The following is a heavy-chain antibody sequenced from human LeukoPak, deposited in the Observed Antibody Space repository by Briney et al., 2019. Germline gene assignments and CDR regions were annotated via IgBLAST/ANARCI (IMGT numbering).Heavy chain of an antibody. J-gene: IGHJ4*02. CDR3: ARLDLPVRGVIIGTFDY. CDR2: IYHSGST. V-gene: IGHV4-38-2*02. D-gene: IGHD3-10*01. Sequence: SETLSLTCIVSGDSFSSVKDYWGWIRQPPGKGLEWIGNIYHSGSTYYNPSLKSRVTISVDTSKNQFSLKLSSVTAADTAVYYCARLDLPVRGVIIGTFDYWGQGTLVTVSS. CDR1: GDSFSSVKDY.